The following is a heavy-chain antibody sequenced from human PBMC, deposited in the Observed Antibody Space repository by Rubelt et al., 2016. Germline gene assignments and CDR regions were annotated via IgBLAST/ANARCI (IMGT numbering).Heavy chain of an antibody. CDR2: INHSGST. J-gene: IGHJ4*02. CDR1: GGSFSGYY. D-gene: IGHD5-18*01. CDR3: ARGRGYSYGSVEGFDY. V-gene: IGHV4-34*01. Sequence: QVQLQQWGAGLLKPSETLSLTCAVYGGSFSGYYWSWIRQPPGKGLEWIGEINHSGSTNYNPSLKSRVTRSVDTSKNQFALKLSSVTAADTAVYYCARGRGYSYGSVEGFDYWGQGTLVTVSS.